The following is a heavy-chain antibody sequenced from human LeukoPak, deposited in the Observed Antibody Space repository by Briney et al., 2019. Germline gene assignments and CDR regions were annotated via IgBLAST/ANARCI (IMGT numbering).Heavy chain of an antibody. Sequence: PSETLSLTRTVSAGSISSYYWSWIRQPPGKGMEWNGYIYYSGRTNYNPSLKSRVTISVDTSKNQFSLKLSSVTAADTAVYYCARWHEGVDIHLLGDAFDIWGQGTMVTVSS. J-gene: IGHJ3*02. D-gene: IGHD2-2*03. CDR2: IYYSGRT. CDR1: AGSISSYY. CDR3: ARWHEGVDIHLLGDAFDI. V-gene: IGHV4-59*08.